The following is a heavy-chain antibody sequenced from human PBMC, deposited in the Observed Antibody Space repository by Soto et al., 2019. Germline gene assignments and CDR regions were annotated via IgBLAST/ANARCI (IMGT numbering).Heavy chain of an antibody. V-gene: IGHV3-11*01. Sequence: PGGSLRLSCAGSGFTFSDFYMSWIRQAPGKGLEWLSYISSSGSTIYYADSVKGRFTISRDNSKNTLYLQMNSLRAEDTAVYYCAKAGSGNPSRYYYYGMDVWGQGTTVTVSS. CDR1: GFTFSDFY. J-gene: IGHJ6*02. CDR2: ISSSGSTI. CDR3: AKAGSGNPSRYYYYGMDV. D-gene: IGHD1-26*01.